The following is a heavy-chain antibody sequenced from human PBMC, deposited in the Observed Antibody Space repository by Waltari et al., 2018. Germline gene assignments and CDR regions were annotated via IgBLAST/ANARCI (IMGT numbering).Heavy chain of an antibody. CDR3: ARDGYHYMDV. Sequence: QVQLVQSGAEVKKPGASVKVSCKTSGYTFTGFSIHWVRQAPGQGLEWMGWVNSNSGGTNSAQKFQGRVTMTRDTAISTAYMEMSSLTSDDTAIYFCARDGYHYMDVWGKGTTVTVSS. V-gene: IGHV1-2*02. CDR1: GYTFTGFS. J-gene: IGHJ6*03. CDR2: VNSNSGGT.